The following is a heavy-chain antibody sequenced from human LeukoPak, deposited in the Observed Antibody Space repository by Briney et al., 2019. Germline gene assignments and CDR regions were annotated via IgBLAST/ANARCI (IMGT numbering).Heavy chain of an antibody. V-gene: IGHV3-30*18. J-gene: IGHJ4*02. D-gene: IGHD3-22*01. CDR2: ISYDGSNK. CDR1: GFTFGSYG. CDR3: AKDSSSGLFYFDY. Sequence: GGSLRLSCAASGFTFGSYGMHWVRQAPGKGLEWVAVISYDGSNKYYADSVKGRFTISRDNSKNTLYLQMNSLRAEDTAVYYCAKDSSSGLFYFDYWGQGTLVTVSS.